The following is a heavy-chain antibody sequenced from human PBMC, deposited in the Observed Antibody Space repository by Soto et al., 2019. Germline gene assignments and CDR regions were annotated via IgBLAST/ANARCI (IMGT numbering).Heavy chain of an antibody. Sequence: SGPTLVNPTQTLTLTCTFSGFSLSTSGMCVSWIRQPPGKALEWLARIDWDDDKYYSTSLKTRLTISKDTSKNQVVLTMTNMDPVDTATYYCARMPSVMATTMSYFDYWGQGTLVTVAS. CDR3: ARMPSVMATTMSYFDY. D-gene: IGHD1-26*01. V-gene: IGHV2-70*11. CDR2: IDWDDDK. CDR1: GFSLSTSGMC. J-gene: IGHJ4*02.